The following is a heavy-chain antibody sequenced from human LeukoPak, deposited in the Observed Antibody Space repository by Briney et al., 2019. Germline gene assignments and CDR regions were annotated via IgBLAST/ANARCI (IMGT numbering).Heavy chain of an antibody. Sequence: GSLRLSCAASGFTVSSNYMSWVRQAPGKGLEWVSVIYSGGSTYYADSVKGRFTISRDNSKNTLYLQMNSLRAEDTAVYYCARVWVYYDILTGYDYWGQGTLVTVSS. CDR3: ARVWVYYDILTGYDY. CDR2: IYSGGST. D-gene: IGHD3-9*01. CDR1: GFTVSSNY. V-gene: IGHV3-66*01. J-gene: IGHJ4*02.